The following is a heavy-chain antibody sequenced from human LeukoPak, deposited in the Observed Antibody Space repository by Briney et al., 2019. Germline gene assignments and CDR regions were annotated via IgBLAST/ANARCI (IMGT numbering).Heavy chain of an antibody. D-gene: IGHD1-1*01. V-gene: IGHV3-30*18. J-gene: IGHJ4*02. CDR2: ISYYGSNK. Sequence: RGSLRHSRVASGFTFISYGMHGVRQAPGKGVEWVAVISYYGSNKFYADSVKGRFTLSRDNSKHTLDLQVNSLRAEDTAVYYCAKDWNYMDYWVQGTLVTVSS. CDR1: GFTFISYG. CDR3: AKDWNYMDY.